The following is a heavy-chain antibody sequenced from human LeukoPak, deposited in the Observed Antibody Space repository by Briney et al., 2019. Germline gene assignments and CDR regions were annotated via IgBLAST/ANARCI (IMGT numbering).Heavy chain of an antibody. Sequence: ASVKVSCKASGCTFSSYAISGVRQAPGQGLEWMGGIIPIFGTANYAQKFQGRVTITADESTSTAYMELSGLRSEDTAVYYCARSRSNIVVVIAIGVYAFDIWGQGTMVTVSS. J-gene: IGHJ3*02. V-gene: IGHV1-69*13. D-gene: IGHD2-21*01. CDR2: IIPIFGTA. CDR1: GCTFSSYA. CDR3: ARSRSNIVVVIAIGVYAFDI.